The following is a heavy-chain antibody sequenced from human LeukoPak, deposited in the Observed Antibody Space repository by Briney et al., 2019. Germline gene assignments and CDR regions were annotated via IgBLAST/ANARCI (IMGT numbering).Heavy chain of an antibody. CDR3: ASSSFGGSSIIDY. D-gene: IGHD6-6*01. Sequence: SETLSLTCTVSGGSISSYYWNWIRQPAGKGLEWIGRFHRSGSTNYNPSLTSRVTMSVDTSKNQFSLMLTSVTAADTAVYYCASSSFGGSSIIDYWGQGTLVTVSS. J-gene: IGHJ4*02. CDR1: GGSISSYY. CDR2: FHRSGST. V-gene: IGHV4-4*07.